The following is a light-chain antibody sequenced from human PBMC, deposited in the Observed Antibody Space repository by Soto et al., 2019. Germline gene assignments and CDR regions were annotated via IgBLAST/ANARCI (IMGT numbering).Light chain of an antibody. Sequence: QSVLTQPPSASGSPGQSVTISCTGTSSDVGGYNYVSWYQQHPGKAPKVMIYEVTKRPSGVPDRFSGSKSGNTASLTVSGLQAEDEADYYCSSYAGNNNGVFGGGTQLTVL. CDR3: SSYAGNNNGV. J-gene: IGLJ3*02. CDR1: SSDVGGYNY. V-gene: IGLV2-8*01. CDR2: EVT.